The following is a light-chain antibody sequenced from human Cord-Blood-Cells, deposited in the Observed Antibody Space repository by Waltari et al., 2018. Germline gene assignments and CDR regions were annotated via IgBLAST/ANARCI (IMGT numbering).Light chain of an antibody. V-gene: IGLV2-18*02. J-gene: IGLJ2*01. Sequence: QSALTPPPSVSGSPGQSVTISCTGTSSDVGRYNRVSWYQQPPGTAPKLMIYEVSNRPSGVPDRFSGSKSGNTASLTISGLQAEDEADYYCSSYTSSSTFVVFGGGTKLTVL. CDR1: SSDVGRYNR. CDR3: SSYTSSSTFVV. CDR2: EVS.